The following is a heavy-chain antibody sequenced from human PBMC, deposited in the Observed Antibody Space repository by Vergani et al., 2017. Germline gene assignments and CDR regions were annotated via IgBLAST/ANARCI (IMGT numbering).Heavy chain of an antibody. J-gene: IGHJ6*03. CDR3: ARSVSSSCFKDGCYYYYYMDV. V-gene: IGHV4-61*02. CDR2: IYAGGRT. D-gene: IGHD2-2*01. CDR1: GGSISSGTSH. Sequence: QVQLQESGPGLVKPSQTLSLTCSVSGGSISSGTSHWSWIRQSAGQVRGWIGRIYAGGRTEYNPSLKSRVSLSVDTSKNQFSLNLNSVTAADTAVYYCARSVSSSCFKDGCYYYYYMDVWGKGTTVTVSS.